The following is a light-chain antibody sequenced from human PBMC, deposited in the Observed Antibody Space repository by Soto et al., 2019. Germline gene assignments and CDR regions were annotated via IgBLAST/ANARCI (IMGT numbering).Light chain of an antibody. CDR3: QQYASSPYT. CDR2: GTS. CDR1: QSVSSGY. Sequence: IVLTQSPGTLSLSPGESATLSCRASQSVSSGYLAWYQQKPGQAPRLLIYGTSARATGIPDRFSGSGSGTDFTLTISRLESEDFAVYCCQQYASSPYTFGLGTRLEI. V-gene: IGKV3-20*01. J-gene: IGKJ2*01.